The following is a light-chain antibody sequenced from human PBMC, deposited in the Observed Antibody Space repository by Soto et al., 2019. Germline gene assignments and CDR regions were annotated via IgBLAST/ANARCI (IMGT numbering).Light chain of an antibody. CDR2: GTS. CDR1: QGSSSY. V-gene: IGKV1-9*01. CDR3: QQLNTYLSIT. J-gene: IGKJ5*01. Sequence: DIQLTQSPSFLSASVGDRVTITCRASQGSSSYLAWYQQKPGKAPKLLIYGTSILQSGVPSRFSGSGSGTEFTLTISSLQPEDFATYYCQQLNTYLSITFGQGTRLEMK.